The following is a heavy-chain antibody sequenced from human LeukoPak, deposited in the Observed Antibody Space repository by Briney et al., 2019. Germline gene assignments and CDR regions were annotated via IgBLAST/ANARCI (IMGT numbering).Heavy chain of an antibody. CDR1: VDTLTELS. CDR2: FDPEDGET. Sequence: ASVKVSCKVSVDTLTELSMHWVRQAPGKGLEWMGGFDPEDGETIYAQKFQGRVTMTEDTSTDTAYMELSSLRSEDTAVYYCATVTSVGYSYGFNYYYGMDVWGQGTTVTVSS. D-gene: IGHD5-18*01. V-gene: IGHV1-24*01. J-gene: IGHJ6*02. CDR3: ATVTSVGYSYGFNYYYGMDV.